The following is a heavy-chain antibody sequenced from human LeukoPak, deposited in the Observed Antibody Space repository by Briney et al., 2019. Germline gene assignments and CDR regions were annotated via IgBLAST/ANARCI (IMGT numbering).Heavy chain of an antibody. CDR2: IYYSGIT. CDR3: TRRRGDGDYRPDY. V-gene: IGHV4-59*05. Sequence: PGGSLRLSCAASGFTFSSYSMNWVRQAPGKGLEWIGSIYYSGITYYNPSLKSRVTISLDTSRNQFSLKLNSVTAEETAVYYCTRRRGDGDYRPDYWGQGTLVTVSS. D-gene: IGHD4-17*01. CDR1: GFTFSSYSMN. J-gene: IGHJ4*02.